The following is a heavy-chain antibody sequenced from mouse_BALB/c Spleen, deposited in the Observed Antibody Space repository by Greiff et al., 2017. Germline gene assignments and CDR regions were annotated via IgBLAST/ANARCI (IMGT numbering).Heavy chain of an antibody. V-gene: IGHV1S81*02. CDR3: ARNPNWDNAMDY. CDR1: GYTFTSYW. J-gene: IGHJ4*01. Sequence: VQLHQPGAELVKPGASVKLSCKASGYTFTSYWMHWVKQRPGQGLEWIGEINPSNGRTNYNEKFKSKATLTVDKSSSTAYMQLSSLTSEDSAVYYCARNPNWDNAMDYWGQGTSVTVSS. D-gene: IGHD4-1*01. CDR2: INPSNGRT.